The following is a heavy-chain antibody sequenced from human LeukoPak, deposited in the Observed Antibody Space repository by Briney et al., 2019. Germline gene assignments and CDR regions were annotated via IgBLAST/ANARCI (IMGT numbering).Heavy chain of an antibody. D-gene: IGHD3-3*01. V-gene: IGHV3-7*01. Sequence: PSETLSLTCTVSGGSISSYYWSWVRQAPGKGLEWVANINQDGSENHYVDSVKGRFTISRDNAQNSLYLQMNSLRAEDTAVYYCAGHAFGSSYYFDYWGQGTLVTVSS. J-gene: IGHJ4*02. CDR1: GGSISSYY. CDR3: AGHAFGSSYYFDY. CDR2: INQDGSEN.